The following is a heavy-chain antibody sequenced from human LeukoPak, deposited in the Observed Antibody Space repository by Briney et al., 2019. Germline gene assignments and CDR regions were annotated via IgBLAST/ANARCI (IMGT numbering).Heavy chain of an antibody. CDR1: GFTFSNYA. D-gene: IGHD6-19*01. J-gene: IGHJ6*03. V-gene: IGHV3-30*04. CDR3: ARDGIAVAGYYYYMDV. CDR2: ISYDGSNK. Sequence: SGGSLRLSCAASGFTFSNYAMHWVRQAPGKGLEWVAVISYDGSNKYYADSVKGRFTISRDNSKNTLYLQMNSLRAEDTAVFYCARDGIAVAGYYYYMDVWGKGTTVTVSS.